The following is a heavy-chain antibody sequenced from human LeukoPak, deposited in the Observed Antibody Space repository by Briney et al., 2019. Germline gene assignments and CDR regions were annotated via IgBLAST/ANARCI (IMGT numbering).Heavy chain of an antibody. CDR2: ISYDGSNK. CDR3: ANPSGTYGPGVFDI. CDR1: GFNFSPYG. D-gene: IGHD1-26*01. Sequence: GGSLRLSCAASGFNFSPYGMHWVRQPPGKGLEWVALISYDGSNKYFADSVKGRFTISRDNSENKFYLQMNSLRPEDTAVYYCANPSGTYGPGVFDIWGQGTMVTVSS. J-gene: IGHJ3*02. V-gene: IGHV3-30*18.